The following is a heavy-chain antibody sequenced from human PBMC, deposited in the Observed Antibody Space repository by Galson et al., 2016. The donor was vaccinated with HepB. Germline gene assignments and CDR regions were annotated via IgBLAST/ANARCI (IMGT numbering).Heavy chain of an antibody. CDR2: IYKTGNT. CDR1: GGSIGSFY. Sequence: SETLSLTCSVSGGSIGSFYWTWIRQPPGKGLEWIGYIYKTGNTNYNPSLKSRVTISVDTSKNQFSLKLNYVTAADTALYYCARPHDFWTGYRDWGQGALVTVSS. D-gene: IGHD3/OR15-3a*01. CDR3: ARPHDFWTGYRD. J-gene: IGHJ4*02. V-gene: IGHV4-59*08.